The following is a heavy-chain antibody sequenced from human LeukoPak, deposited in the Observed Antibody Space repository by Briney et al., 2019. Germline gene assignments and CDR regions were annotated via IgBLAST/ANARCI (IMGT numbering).Heavy chain of an antibody. V-gene: IGHV4-59*01. Sequence: SETLSLTCTVSGGSISSYYWSWIRQPSGKGLEWIGYIYYSGSTNYNPSLKSRVTISVDTSKNQFSLKLSSVTAADTAVYYCARAELAAAATSFDPWGQGTLVTVSS. CDR2: IYYSGST. D-gene: IGHD6-13*01. J-gene: IGHJ5*02. CDR1: GGSISSYY. CDR3: ARAELAAAATSFDP.